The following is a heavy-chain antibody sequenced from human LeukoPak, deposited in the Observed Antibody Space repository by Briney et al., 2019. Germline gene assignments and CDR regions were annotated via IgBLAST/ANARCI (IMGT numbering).Heavy chain of an antibody. J-gene: IGHJ4*02. D-gene: IGHD2-8*01. CDR2: INPSGGST. CDR3: ARSGYCTDGVCYLYYFDY. CDR1: GYTFTSYY. Sequence: ASVKVSCKASGYTFTSYYMHWVRQAPGQGLEWMGIINPSGGSTSYAQKFQGRVTMTRDTSTSTVHMELSSLRSEDTAVYYCARSGYCTDGVCYLYYFDYWGQGTLVTVSS. V-gene: IGHV1-46*01.